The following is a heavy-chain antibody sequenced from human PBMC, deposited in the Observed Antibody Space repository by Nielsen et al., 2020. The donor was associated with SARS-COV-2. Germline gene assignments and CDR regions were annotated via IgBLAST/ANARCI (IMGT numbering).Heavy chain of an antibody. V-gene: IGHV4-39*01. CDR1: GGSFSSTRYY. J-gene: IGHJ3*02. CDR3: ARSGPRRNNAFDI. D-gene: IGHD1-26*01. Sequence: SETLSLTCTVSGGSFSSTRYYWCWLRQPPGQGLECIASIYYSGTTYYNPSLKSRVAISIDTSKNQFSLKVTSVTAADTAVYYCARSGPRRNNAFDIWGQGSMVTVSS. CDR2: IYYSGTT.